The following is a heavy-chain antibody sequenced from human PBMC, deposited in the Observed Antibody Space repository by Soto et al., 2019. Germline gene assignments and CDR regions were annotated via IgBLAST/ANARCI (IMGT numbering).Heavy chain of an antibody. CDR2: ISADNGNT. D-gene: IGHD3-10*01. Sequence: VRQAPGQGLKWMGCISADNGNTQCSQNFQGRVTITRDTSASIAYMEVNGLRSEDTAVYYCARGIWFASKANSSHDS. J-gene: IGHJ5*01. V-gene: IGHV1-3*01. CDR3: ARGIWFASKANSSHDS.